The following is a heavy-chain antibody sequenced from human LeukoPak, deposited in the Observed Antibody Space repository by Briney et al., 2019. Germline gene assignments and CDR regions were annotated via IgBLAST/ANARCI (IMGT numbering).Heavy chain of an antibody. D-gene: IGHD6-6*01. J-gene: IGHJ4*02. CDR3: ATLSSTSWGYDFDY. CDR1: GYTFTSYG. Sequence: GASVKVPCKASGYTFTSYGILWVRQPPGQGLEWMGWISAYSGDTNYAQNLQGRVTMTTDTSTSTAYMEVTSLRSDDTAVYYCATLSSTSWGYDFDYWGQGTLVTVSS. CDR2: ISAYSGDT. V-gene: IGHV1-18*01.